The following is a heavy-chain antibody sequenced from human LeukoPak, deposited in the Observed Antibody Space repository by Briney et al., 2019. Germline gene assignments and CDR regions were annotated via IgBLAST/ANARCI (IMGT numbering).Heavy chain of an antibody. Sequence: ASVKVSCKASAYTFSSYLMHWVRQAPGQGLEWMGIIDPSGGSTGYAQKFQGRVTMTRDTSTSTVYMELSSLRSGDTAVYYCARDLGLRGVTNWFDPWGQGTLVTVSS. J-gene: IGHJ5*02. D-gene: IGHD3-10*01. CDR2: IDPSGGST. CDR3: ARDLGLRGVTNWFDP. V-gene: IGHV1-46*01. CDR1: AYTFSSYL.